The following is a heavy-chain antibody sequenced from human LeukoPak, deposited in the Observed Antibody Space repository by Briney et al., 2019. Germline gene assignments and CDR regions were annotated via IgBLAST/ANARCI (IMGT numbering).Heavy chain of an antibody. CDR3: ARELNRGYSYGIYMDV. CDR1: GYTFTGYY. D-gene: IGHD5-18*01. CDR2: ISAYNGNT. J-gene: IGHJ6*04. V-gene: IGHV1-18*04. Sequence: ASVKVSCKASGYTFTGYYMHWVRQAPGQGLECMGWISAYNGNTNYAQKLQGRVTMTTDTSTSTAYMELRSLRSDDTAVYYCARELNRGYSYGIYMDVWGKGTTVTISS.